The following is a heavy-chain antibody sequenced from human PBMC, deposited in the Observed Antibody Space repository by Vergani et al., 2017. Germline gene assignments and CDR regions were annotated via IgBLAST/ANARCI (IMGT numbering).Heavy chain of an antibody. CDR3: AKGLPYVGWLQSGDAFDI. J-gene: IGHJ3*02. D-gene: IGHD5-24*01. Sequence: TASGFTFSSYAMSWVRQAPGKGLEWVSAISGSGGSTYYADSVKGRFTISRDNSKNTLYLQMNSLRAEDTAVYYCAKGLPYVGWLQSGDAFDIWGQGTTVTVSS. CDR2: ISGSGGST. V-gene: IGHV3-23*01. CDR1: GFTFSSYA.